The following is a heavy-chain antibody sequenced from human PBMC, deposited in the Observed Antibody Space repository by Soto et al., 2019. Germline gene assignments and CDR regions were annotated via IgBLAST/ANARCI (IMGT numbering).Heavy chain of an antibody. CDR1: GFTVTNNY. V-gene: IGHV3-53*01. Sequence: GGALRLSCAASGFTVTNNYMSWVRQAPGKGLEWVSVIYRGGSTYYADSVKGRFTISRDNSKNTLYLQMNGLRTEDTAVYYCARDYGPPNYYYGMDVWGQGTTVTVSS. CDR3: ARDYGPPNYYYGMDV. J-gene: IGHJ6*02. CDR2: IYRGGST. D-gene: IGHD3-10*01.